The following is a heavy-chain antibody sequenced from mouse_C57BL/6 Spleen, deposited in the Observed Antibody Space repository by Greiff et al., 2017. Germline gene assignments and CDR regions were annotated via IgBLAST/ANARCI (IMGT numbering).Heavy chain of an antibody. D-gene: IGHD1-1*01. J-gene: IGHJ2*01. CDR1: GYTFTSYW. Sequence: QVQLLQPGAELVKPGASVKISCTASGYTFTSYWITWVHQRPGQGLEWIGDIYPGSGSTNYNEKFKSKATLTVDTSASTAYMQLSSLTSEDSAVYYCARRYCCSSHFDYWGQGTTLTVSS. CDR2: IYPGSGST. V-gene: IGHV1-55*01. CDR3: ARRYCCSSHFDY.